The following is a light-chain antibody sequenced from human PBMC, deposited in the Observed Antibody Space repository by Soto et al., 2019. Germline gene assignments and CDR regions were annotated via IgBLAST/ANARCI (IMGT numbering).Light chain of an antibody. CDR2: GAS. CDR3: QQYGSSPLT. CDR1: QSVTTN. Sequence: EVVMTQSPATLSVSPGERVTFSCRASQSVTTNLAWYQHKPGQSPRLLISGASTGASGIPPRFSGSGSGTEFTLTISRLEPEDFAVYYCQQYGSSPLTFGGGTKVEIK. J-gene: IGKJ4*01. V-gene: IGKV3-15*01.